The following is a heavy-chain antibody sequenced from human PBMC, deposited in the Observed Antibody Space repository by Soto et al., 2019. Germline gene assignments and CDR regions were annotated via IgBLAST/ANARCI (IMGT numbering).Heavy chain of an antibody. CDR1: GFTFSSYG. CDR3: ARDSHVGSGWQLTANY. CDR2: IWYDGSNK. Sequence: GGSLRLSCAASGFTFSSYGMHWVRQAPGKGLEWVAVIWYDGSNKYYAESVKGRFTISRDNSKNTLYLQMNSLRAEDTAVYYCARDSHVGSGWQLTANYWGQGTLVTVSS. V-gene: IGHV3-33*01. J-gene: IGHJ4*02. D-gene: IGHD6-19*01.